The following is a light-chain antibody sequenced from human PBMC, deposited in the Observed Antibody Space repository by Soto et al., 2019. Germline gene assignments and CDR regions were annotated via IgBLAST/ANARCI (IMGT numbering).Light chain of an antibody. CDR3: QQYGSSPLFT. V-gene: IGKV3-20*01. Sequence: EIVLTQSPGTLSLSPGERATLSCRASQSVSSSYLAWYQQKPGQAPRLLIYGASSRATGIPDRFSGSGSGRDFTLTISRLGTEDFTVYYCQQYGSSPLFTFGPGTTVDIK. CDR2: GAS. J-gene: IGKJ3*01. CDR1: QSVSSSY.